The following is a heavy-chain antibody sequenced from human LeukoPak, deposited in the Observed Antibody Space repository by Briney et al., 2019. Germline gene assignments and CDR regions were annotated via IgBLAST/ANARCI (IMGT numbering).Heavy chain of an antibody. D-gene: IGHD6-6*01. V-gene: IGHV3-7*01. J-gene: IGHJ4*02. CDR1: GFTFSSNW. CDR2: IKQDGGEK. CDR3: ARSIAGFDF. Sequence: PGGSLRLSCAASGFTFSSNWMAWVRQAPGKGPEWVANIKQDGGEKYYVDSVKGRFTISRDNAKNSLYLQMNSLRLEDTAVYYCARSIAGFDFWGQGTLVTVSA.